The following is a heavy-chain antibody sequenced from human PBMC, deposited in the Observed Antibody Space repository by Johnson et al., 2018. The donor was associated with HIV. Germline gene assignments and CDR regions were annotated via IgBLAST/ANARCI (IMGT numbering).Heavy chain of an antibody. CDR3: TPSKLYYYDNSGYYHYERGAFDI. Sequence: VQLVESGGGLVKPGVSLRLSCAASGFTFNNAWMNWVRQTPGKGLEWVGRIKSTTDGGTTDYAAPVTGRFTISRDDSRNTLYLQMNSLKTEDTDVYYCTPSKLYYYDNSGYYHYERGAFDIWGQGTMVTVSS. D-gene: IGHD3-22*01. CDR1: GFTFNNAW. CDR2: IKSTTDGGTT. J-gene: IGHJ3*02. V-gene: IGHV3-15*07.